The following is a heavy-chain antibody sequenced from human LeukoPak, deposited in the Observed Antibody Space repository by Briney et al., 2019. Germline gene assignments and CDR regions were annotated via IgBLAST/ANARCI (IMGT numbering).Heavy chain of an antibody. V-gene: IGHV4-59*08. CDR3: ARHLRGTPWY. CDR1: GGAISGYY. CDR2: IHYRGST. J-gene: IGHJ4*02. D-gene: IGHD1-14*01. Sequence: ASETLSLTCTVSGGAISGYYWSWIRQPPGKGLEWIAYIHYRGSTNYNPSLKSRVTLSVDTTKNQISLKLSSVTAADTAVYYCARHLRGTPWYWGQGTLVTVSS.